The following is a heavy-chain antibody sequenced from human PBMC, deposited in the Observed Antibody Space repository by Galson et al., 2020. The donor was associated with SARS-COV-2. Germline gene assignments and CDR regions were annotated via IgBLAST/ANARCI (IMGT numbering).Heavy chain of an antibody. CDR2: ISYSGST. Sequence: ASETLSLTCTVSGASVSSGDYSWSWIRQHPGKGLEWIGYISYSGSTYYNPSLKSRVTISVDTSKNQFSLNLSSVTAADTAVYYCAREGDYYDSSGYFAEYFQHWGQGTLVTVSS. V-gene: IGHV4-31*03. D-gene: IGHD3-22*01. CDR1: GASVSSGDYS. J-gene: IGHJ1*01. CDR3: AREGDYYDSSGYFAEYFQH.